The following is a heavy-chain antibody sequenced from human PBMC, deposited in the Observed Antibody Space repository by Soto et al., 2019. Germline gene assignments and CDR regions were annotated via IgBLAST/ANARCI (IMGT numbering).Heavy chain of an antibody. V-gene: IGHV3-23*01. CDR2: ISGSGGST. J-gene: IGHJ6*02. CDR1: VFTFGIHA. CDR3: GKGSAATNYFYYATDV. D-gene: IGHD2-15*01. Sequence: QPGGSLRLSCAASVFTFGIHAMSWVRQAPGKGLEWVSFISGSGGSTYYADSVKGRFTISRDNSKKTLYLQMNSLRGEDTAVYYCGKGSAATNYFYYATDVWGQGTTVTVSS.